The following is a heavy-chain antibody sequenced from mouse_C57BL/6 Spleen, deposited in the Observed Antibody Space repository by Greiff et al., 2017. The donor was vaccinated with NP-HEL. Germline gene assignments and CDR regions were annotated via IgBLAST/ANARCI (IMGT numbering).Heavy chain of an antibody. J-gene: IGHJ3*01. Sequence: QVQLQQPGAELVKPGASVKMSCKASGYTFTSYWITWVKQRPGQGLEWIGDIYPGSGSTNYNEKFKSKATLTVDTSSSTAYMQLSSLTSEDSAVYYCARGRDSNYEFAYWGQGTLVTVSA. CDR2: IYPGSGST. CDR1: GYTFTSYW. CDR3: ARGRDSNYEFAY. D-gene: IGHD2-5*01. V-gene: IGHV1-55*01.